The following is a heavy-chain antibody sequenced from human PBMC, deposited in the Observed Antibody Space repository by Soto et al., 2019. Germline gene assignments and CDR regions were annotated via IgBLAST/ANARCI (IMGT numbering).Heavy chain of an antibody. CDR1: SGSISSSNW. V-gene: IGHV4-4*02. CDR3: ARDVVSSSWYGGYYMDV. J-gene: IGHJ6*03. D-gene: IGHD6-13*01. CDR2: IYHSGST. Sequence: QVQLQESGPGLVKPSGTLSLTCAVSSGSISSSNWWSWVRQPPGKGLEWIGEIYHSGSTNYNPSLKSRVTISVDKSKNQFSLKLSSVTAADTDVYYCARDVVSSSWYGGYYMDVWGKGTTVTVSS.